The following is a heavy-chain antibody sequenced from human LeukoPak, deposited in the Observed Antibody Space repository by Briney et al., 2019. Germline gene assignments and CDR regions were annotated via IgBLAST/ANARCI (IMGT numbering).Heavy chain of an antibody. CDR3: ARDYTGSYYFDY. CDR2: ISYSGST. Sequence: SQTLSLTCTVSGGSISSGSYYWSWIRQHPGKGLEWIGYISYSGSTFYNPSLKSRLTISVDTSKNQFSLKLSSVTAADTAVYYCARDYTGSYYFDYWGQGTLVTVSS. V-gene: IGHV4-31*03. CDR1: GGSISSGSYY. D-gene: IGHD1-26*01. J-gene: IGHJ4*02.